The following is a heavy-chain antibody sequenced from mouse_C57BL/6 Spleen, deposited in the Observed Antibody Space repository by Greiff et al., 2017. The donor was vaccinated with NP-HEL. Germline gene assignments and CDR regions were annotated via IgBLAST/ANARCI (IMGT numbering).Heavy chain of an antibody. Sequence: EVQLQQSGTVLARTGASVKMSCKTSGYTFTSYWMHWVKQRPGQGLEWIGAIYPGNSDTSYNQKFKGKAKLTAVTSASTAYMELSSLTNEDSAVYYCTRGWEVKAWFAYWGQGTLVTVSA. CDR3: TRGWEVKAWFAY. CDR1: GYTFTSYW. J-gene: IGHJ3*01. V-gene: IGHV1-5*01. CDR2: IYPGNSDT. D-gene: IGHD1-1*02.